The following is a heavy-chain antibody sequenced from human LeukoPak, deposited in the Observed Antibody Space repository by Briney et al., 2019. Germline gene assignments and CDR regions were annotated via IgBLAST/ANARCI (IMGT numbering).Heavy chain of an antibody. CDR1: GFTFSSYE. J-gene: IGHJ3*02. CDR2: ISSSGGTI. CDR3: ARGQTGTLDAFDI. V-gene: IGHV3-48*03. Sequence: GGSLRLSCAASGFTFSSYEMNWVRPAPGKGLEWVSYISSSGGTIFYADSVKGRFTISRDNAKNSLYLQMNSLRAEDTAVYYCARGQTGTLDAFDIWGQGTMVTVSS. D-gene: IGHD1/OR15-1a*01.